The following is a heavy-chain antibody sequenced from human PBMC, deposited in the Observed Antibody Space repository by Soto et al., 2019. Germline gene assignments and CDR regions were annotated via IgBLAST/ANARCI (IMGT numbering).Heavy chain of an antibody. J-gene: IGHJ5*01. CDR2: INHSGRV. CDR1: GGSFSGHS. D-gene: IGHD3-22*01. Sequence: SETLSLTCAVYGGSFSGHSWTWIRQSPGKGLEWIGDINHSGRVNYSPSLKSRVTISLDTSKNQFSLTLSAVAAADTAMYYCSTRAYDTNGYYRFDPWGQGTLVTVSS. CDR3: STRAYDTNGYYRFDP. V-gene: IGHV4-34*01.